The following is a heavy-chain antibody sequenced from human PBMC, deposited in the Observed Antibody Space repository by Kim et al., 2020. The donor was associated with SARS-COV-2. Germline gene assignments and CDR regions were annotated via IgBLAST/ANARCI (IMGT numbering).Heavy chain of an antibody. Sequence: YHSGSTYYTPSLKSRVTISVDTSKNQFSLKLSSVTAADTAVYYCAGDVGPWGQGTLVTVSS. CDR2: YHSGST. CDR3: AGDVGP. D-gene: IGHD3-3*01. V-gene: IGHV4-30-2*04. J-gene: IGHJ5*02.